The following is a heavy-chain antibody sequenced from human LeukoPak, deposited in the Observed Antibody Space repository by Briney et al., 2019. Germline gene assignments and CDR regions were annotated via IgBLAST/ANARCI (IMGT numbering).Heavy chain of an antibody. J-gene: IGHJ6*03. D-gene: IGHD2-15*01. CDR3: AKNGDRGAYCSGGSCYPYYYYYMDV. CDR1: GFTFSSYG. V-gene: IGHV3-23*01. Sequence: GGSLRLSCAASGFTFSSYGMSWVRQAPGKGLEWVSAISGSGGTTYYADSVKGRFTISRDNSKNTLYLQMNSLRAEDMAIYYCAKNGDRGAYCSGGSCYPYYYYYMDVWGKGTTVTISS. CDR2: ISGSGGTT.